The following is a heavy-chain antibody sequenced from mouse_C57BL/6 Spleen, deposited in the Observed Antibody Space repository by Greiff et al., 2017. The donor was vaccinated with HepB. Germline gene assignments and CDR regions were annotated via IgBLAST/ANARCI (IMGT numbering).Heavy chain of an antibody. J-gene: IGHJ2*01. Sequence: VQLQQPGAELVMPGASVKLSCKASGYTFTSYWMHWVKQRPGQGLEWIGEIDPSDSYTNYNQKFKGKSTLTVDKSSSTAYMQLSSLTSEYSAVYYCARRGGDDGYGYWGQGTTLTVSS. V-gene: IGHV1-69*01. CDR3: ARRGGDDGYGY. CDR2: IDPSDSYT. D-gene: IGHD2-3*01. CDR1: GYTFTSYW.